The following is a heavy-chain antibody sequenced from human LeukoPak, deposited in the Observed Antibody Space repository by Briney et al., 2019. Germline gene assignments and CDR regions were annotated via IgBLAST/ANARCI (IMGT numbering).Heavy chain of an antibody. CDR2: INPSGGST. V-gene: IGHV1-46*01. J-gene: IGHJ3*02. CDR1: GYTFTSYD. Sequence: ASVKVSCKASGYTFTSYDINWVRQATGQGLEWMGIINPSGGSTSYAQKFQGRVTMTRDTSTSTVYMELSSLRSEDTAVYYCARDRVTGAQGDAFDIWGQGTMVTVSS. D-gene: IGHD7-27*01. CDR3: ARDRVTGAQGDAFDI.